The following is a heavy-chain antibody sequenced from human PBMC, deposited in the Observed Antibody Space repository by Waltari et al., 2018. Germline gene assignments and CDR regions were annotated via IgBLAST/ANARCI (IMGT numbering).Heavy chain of an antibody. CDR3: ARAASCSGGSCHFLPDY. CDR1: GYTFTSYD. D-gene: IGHD2-15*01. CDR2: MNPNSGNT. J-gene: IGHJ4*02. V-gene: IGHV1-8*01. Sequence: QVQLVQSGAEVKKPGASVKVSCKAYGYTFTSYDNNWVRQATGQVLEWMGWMNPNSGNTGYAQKFQGRVTMTRNTSISTAYMELSSLRSEDTAVYYCARAASCSGGSCHFLPDYWGQGTLVTVSS.